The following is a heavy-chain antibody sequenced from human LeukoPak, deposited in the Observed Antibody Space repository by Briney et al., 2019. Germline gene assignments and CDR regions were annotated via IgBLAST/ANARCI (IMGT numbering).Heavy chain of an antibody. CDR3: ARDLWGAAAGFIFDY. CDR1: GFTFSSYS. V-gene: IGHV3-21*01. CDR2: ISSSSSYI. D-gene: IGHD6-13*01. J-gene: IGHJ4*02. Sequence: GGSLRLSCAASGFTFSSYSMNWVRQAPGKGLEWVSSISSSSSYIYYADSVKGRFTISRDNSKNTLYLQMNSLRAEDTAVYYCARDLWGAAAGFIFDYWGQGTLVTVSS.